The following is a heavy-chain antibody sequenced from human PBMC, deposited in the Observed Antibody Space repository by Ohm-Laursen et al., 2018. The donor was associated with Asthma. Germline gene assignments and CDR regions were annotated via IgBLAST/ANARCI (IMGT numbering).Heavy chain of an antibody. D-gene: IGHD6-19*01. J-gene: IGHJ6*02. CDR3: ARVLEVSSGWYYYYYGMDV. CDR1: GFTFSSYG. CDR2: ISYDGSNK. V-gene: IGHV3-30*03. Sequence: SLRLSCAASGFTFSSYGMHWVRQAPGKGLEWVAVISYDGSNKYYADSVKGRFTISRDNSKNTLYLQMNSLRAEDTAVYYCARVLEVSSGWYYYYYGMDVWGQGTTVTVSS.